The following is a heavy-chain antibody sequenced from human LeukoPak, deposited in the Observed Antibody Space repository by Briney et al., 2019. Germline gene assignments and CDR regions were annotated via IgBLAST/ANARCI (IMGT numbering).Heavy chain of an antibody. D-gene: IGHD6-13*01. CDR3: ARDSAAGSYYYYYYMDV. Sequence: GGSLRLSCAASGFTFTTVAMTWVRQAPGKGLEWVSYIGGTGVSTYYADSVRGRFTISRDNSKNTLYLQMNSLRAEDTAVYYCARDSAAGSYYYYYYMDVWGKGTTVTVSS. V-gene: IGHV3-23*01. J-gene: IGHJ6*03. CDR2: IGGTGVST. CDR1: GFTFTTVA.